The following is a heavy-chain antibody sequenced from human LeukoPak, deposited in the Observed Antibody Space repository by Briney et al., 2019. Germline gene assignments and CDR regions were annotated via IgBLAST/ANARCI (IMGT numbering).Heavy chain of an antibody. CDR3: ARDRGIAARRENGFGA. CDR1: GYTFTGYY. Sequence: ASVKVSCKASGYTFTGYYMHWVRQAPGQGLEWMGWIKPNSGGTNYVQKIQGRVTMAKVASISTAYMELSRLRSADTAVYYCARDRGIAARRENGFGAWGQGTLVTVSS. CDR2: IKPNSGGT. D-gene: IGHD6-25*01. V-gene: IGHV1-2*02. J-gene: IGHJ5*02.